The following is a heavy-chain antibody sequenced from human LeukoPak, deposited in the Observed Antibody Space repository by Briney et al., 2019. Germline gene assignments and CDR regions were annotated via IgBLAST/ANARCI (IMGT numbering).Heavy chain of an antibody. CDR1: GGSFSGYY. CDR3: ARGSGSRPFDY. J-gene: IGHJ4*02. CDR2: INHSGST. V-gene: IGHV4-34*01. D-gene: IGHD1-26*01. Sequence: SETLSLTCAVYGGSFSGYYWSWIRQPPGEGLEWIGDINHSGSTNYNPSLKSRVTISVDTSRNQFSLKLTSVTAADTAVFYCARGSGSRPFDYWGQGTLVTVSS.